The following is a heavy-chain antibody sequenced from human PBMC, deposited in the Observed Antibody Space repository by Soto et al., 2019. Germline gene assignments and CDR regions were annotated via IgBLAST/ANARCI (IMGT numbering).Heavy chain of an antibody. CDR2: IWYDGSNK. J-gene: IGHJ6*02. V-gene: IGHV3-33*01. D-gene: IGHD3-10*01. CDR3: ARDRVWFGELSGHDFYYGMDV. CDR1: GFTFSSYG. Sequence: QVQLVESGGGVVQPGRSLRLSCAASGFTFSSYGMHWVRQAPGKGLEWVSVIWYDGSNKYYADSVKGRFTISRDNSKNSLYLKMNSLRAEDKAVYYCARDRVWFGELSGHDFYYGMDVWGQWTTVTGYS.